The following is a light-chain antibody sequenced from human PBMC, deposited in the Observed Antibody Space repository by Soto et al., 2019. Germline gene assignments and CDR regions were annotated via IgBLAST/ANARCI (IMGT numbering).Light chain of an antibody. V-gene: IGLV1-40*01. CDR3: QTYDSKLDGSV. CDR1: FSNIGENYE. CDR2: GNT. Sequence: QSVLTQPPSVSGAPGHRVTISCNGSFSNIGENYEVHWYQQLPGTAPKLLIYGNTNRPSGVPDRFSASKSGTSASLTISELQPGDQADYYCQTYDSKLDGSVFGGGTKLNVL. J-gene: IGLJ3*02.